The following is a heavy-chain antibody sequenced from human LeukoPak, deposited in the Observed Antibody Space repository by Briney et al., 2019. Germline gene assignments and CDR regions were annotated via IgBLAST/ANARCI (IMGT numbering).Heavy chain of an antibody. V-gene: IGHV4-59*01. CDR2: IYYSGST. Sequence: SETLSLTCTVSGDSISTYYWSWIRQPPGRGLEWIGYIYYSGSTNYNPSLKSRVTISVDTSKNQFSLKLSSVTAADTAVYYCARVRRRYDSPSSPFDPWGQGTLVTVSS. CDR3: ARVRRRYDSPSSPFDP. J-gene: IGHJ5*02. D-gene: IGHD3-22*01. CDR1: GDSISTYY.